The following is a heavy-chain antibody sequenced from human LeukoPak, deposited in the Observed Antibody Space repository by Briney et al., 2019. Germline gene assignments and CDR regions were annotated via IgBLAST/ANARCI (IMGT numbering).Heavy chain of an antibody. CDR3: ARGFRAMVRKISTHRYYYYMDV. D-gene: IGHD5-18*01. V-gene: IGHV3-53*01. J-gene: IGHJ6*03. CDR2: IYSGGST. Sequence: PGGSLRLSCAASGFTVSSNYMSWVRQAPGKGLEWVSIIYSGGSTFYADSVKGRFTISRDNSKNTLYLQMNSLRAEDTAVYYCARGFRAMVRKISTHRYYYYMDVWGKGTTVTISS. CDR1: GFTVSSNY.